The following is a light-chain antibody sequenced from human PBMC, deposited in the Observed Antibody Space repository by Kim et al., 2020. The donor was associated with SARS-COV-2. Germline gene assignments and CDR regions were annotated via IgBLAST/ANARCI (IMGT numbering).Light chain of an antibody. V-gene: IGKV1-33*01. CDR3: QQFEIFPLT. J-gene: IGKJ4*01. Sequence: DIQVTQSPSSLSASVGDRVTITCQATHDIKTYLNWYQQKPGKAPRLLIYDAITLKTGVPSRFSGGGSGTDFTFTISSLQPEDFATYYCQQFEIFPLTFGGGTRVEI. CDR2: DAI. CDR1: HDIKTY.